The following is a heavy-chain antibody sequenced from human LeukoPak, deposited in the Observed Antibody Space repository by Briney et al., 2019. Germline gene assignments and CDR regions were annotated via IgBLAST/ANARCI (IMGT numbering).Heavy chain of an antibody. V-gene: IGHV4-39*07. Sequence: SETLSLTCTVSGGSISSSSYHWGWIRQPPGKGLEWIGSVYYSGSTYYNPSLKSRVAISVDTSKNQFSLKLSSVTAADTAVYYCARVVGYYGPGEFDYWGQGTLVTVSS. CDR2: VYYSGST. J-gene: IGHJ4*02. CDR1: GGSISSSSYH. D-gene: IGHD3-10*01. CDR3: ARVVGYYGPGEFDY.